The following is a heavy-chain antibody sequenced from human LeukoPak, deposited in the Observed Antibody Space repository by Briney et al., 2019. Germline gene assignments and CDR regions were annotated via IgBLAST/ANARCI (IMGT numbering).Heavy chain of an antibody. D-gene: IGHD5-12*01. Sequence: GSLRLSCAASGFTFSSYAMSWVRQAPGKGLEWIGEIYHSGSTNYNPSLKSRVTISVDKSKNQFSLKLSSVTAADTAVYYCERLWGYDGYAPYGMDVWGQGTTVTVSS. CDR2: IYHSGST. V-gene: IGHV4-4*02. J-gene: IGHJ6*02. CDR3: ERLWGYDGYAPYGMDV. CDR1: GFTFSSYAM.